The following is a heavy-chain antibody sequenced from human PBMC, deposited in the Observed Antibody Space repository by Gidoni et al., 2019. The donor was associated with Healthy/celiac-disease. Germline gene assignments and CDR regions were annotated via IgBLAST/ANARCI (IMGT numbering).Heavy chain of an antibody. CDR1: GFTFSSYA. Sequence: EVQLLESGGGLVQHGGSLRLSCAASGFTFSSYAMRWVRQAPGKGLEWVSAISGSGGSTYYADSVKGRFTISRDNSKNTLYLQMNSLRAEDTAVYYCAKDLAEADIVVVPAAPFDYWGQGTLVTVSS. D-gene: IGHD2-2*01. V-gene: IGHV3-23*01. J-gene: IGHJ4*02. CDR2: ISGSGGST. CDR3: AKDLAEADIVVVPAAPFDY.